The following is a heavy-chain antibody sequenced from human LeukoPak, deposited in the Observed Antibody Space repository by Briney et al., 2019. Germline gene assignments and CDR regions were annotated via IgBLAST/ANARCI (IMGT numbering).Heavy chain of an antibody. D-gene: IGHD3-3*01. Sequence: ASVTVSCKASGYTFTGYYMHWVRQAPGQGLEWMGWINPNSGGTNYAQKFQGRVTMTRDTSISTAYMELSRLRSDDTAVYYCARGSTIFGVVIIPVPAFDIWGQGTMVTVSS. J-gene: IGHJ3*02. V-gene: IGHV1-2*02. CDR2: INPNSGGT. CDR1: GYTFTGYY. CDR3: ARGSTIFGVVIIPVPAFDI.